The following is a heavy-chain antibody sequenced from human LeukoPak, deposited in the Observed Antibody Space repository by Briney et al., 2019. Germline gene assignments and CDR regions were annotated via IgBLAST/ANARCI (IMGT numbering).Heavy chain of an antibody. J-gene: IGHJ6*02. Sequence: GGSLRLSCAASGFTFSTYGMHWVRQAPGKGLEWVAVISFDGSNTYYADSVKGRFTMSRDNSKNTLYLQMNSLRAEDTAVYYCAKETSLLRFLEWYYYYYGMDVWGQGTTVTVSS. D-gene: IGHD3-3*01. CDR2: ISFDGSNT. V-gene: IGHV3-30*18. CDR1: GFTFSTYG. CDR3: AKETSLLRFLEWYYYYYGMDV.